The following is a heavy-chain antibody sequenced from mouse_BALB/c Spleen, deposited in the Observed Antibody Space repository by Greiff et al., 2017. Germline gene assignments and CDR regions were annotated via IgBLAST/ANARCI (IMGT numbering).Heavy chain of an antibody. V-gene: IGHV2-9*02. Sequence: VKLMESGPGLVAPSQSLSITCTVSGFSLTSYGVHWVRQPPGKGLEWLGVIWAGGSTNYNSALMSRLSISKDNSKSQVFLKMNSLQTDDTAMYYCARRGMITSYYYAMDYWGQGTSVTVSS. D-gene: IGHD2-4*01. CDR1: GFSLTSYG. CDR3: ARRGMITSYYYAMDY. J-gene: IGHJ4*01. CDR2: IWAGGST.